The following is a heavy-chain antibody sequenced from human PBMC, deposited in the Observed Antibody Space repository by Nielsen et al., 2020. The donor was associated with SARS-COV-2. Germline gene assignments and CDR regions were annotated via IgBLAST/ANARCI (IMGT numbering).Heavy chain of an antibody. V-gene: IGHV3-9*01. J-gene: IGHJ6*02. CDR2: ISWNSGSI. Sequence: SLRLSCAASGFTFDDYAMHWVRQAPGKGLEWVSGISWNSGSIGYADSVKGRFTISRDNAKNSLYLQMNSLRAEDTALYYCAKGDFEYSSSSYYYYYGMDVWGQGTTVTVSS. D-gene: IGHD6-6*01. CDR3: AKGDFEYSSSSYYYYYGMDV. CDR1: GFTFDDYA.